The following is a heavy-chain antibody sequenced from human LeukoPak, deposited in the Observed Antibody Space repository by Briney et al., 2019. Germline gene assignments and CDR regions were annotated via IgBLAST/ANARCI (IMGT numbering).Heavy chain of an antibody. J-gene: IGHJ5*02. CDR3: ARGKYYDILTGYYRGNWFDP. V-gene: IGHV4-59*12. CDR1: GGSISSYY. CDR2: IYYSGST. Sequence: SETLSLTCTVSGGSISSYYWSWIRQPPGKGLEWIGYIYYSGSTNYNPSLKSRVTISVDRSKNQFSLKLSSVTAADTAVYYCARGKYYDILTGYYRGNWFDPWGQGTLVTVSS. D-gene: IGHD3-9*01.